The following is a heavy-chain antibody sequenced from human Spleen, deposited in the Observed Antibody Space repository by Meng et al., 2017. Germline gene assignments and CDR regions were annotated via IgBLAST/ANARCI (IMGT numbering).Heavy chain of an antibody. V-gene: IGHV4-4*07. J-gene: IGHJ4*02. CDR1: GGSISSYY. Sequence: SETLSLTCTVSGGSISSYYWSWIRQPAGKGLEWIGRIYTSGSTNYNPSLKSRVTISVDTSKNHFSLRLNSLNAADTAVYYCAREDFSGPHTGGFDYWGQGTLVTVSS. CDR2: IYTSGST. CDR3: AREDFSGPHTGGFDY. D-gene: IGHD3-3*01.